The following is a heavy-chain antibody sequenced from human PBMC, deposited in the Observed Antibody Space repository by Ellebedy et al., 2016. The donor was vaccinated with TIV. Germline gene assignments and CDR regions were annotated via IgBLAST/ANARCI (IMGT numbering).Heavy chain of an antibody. Sequence: PGGSLRLSCAASGFTFSSYAMSWVRQAPGMGLEWVSALSGSSGHTYYADSVKGRFTISRDNSKNTLYLQMNSLRADDTAIYYCAKGAYLNWFDPWGQGTLVTVSS. CDR2: LSGSSGHT. V-gene: IGHV3-23*01. CDR1: GFTFSSYA. CDR3: AKGAYLNWFDP. J-gene: IGHJ5*02.